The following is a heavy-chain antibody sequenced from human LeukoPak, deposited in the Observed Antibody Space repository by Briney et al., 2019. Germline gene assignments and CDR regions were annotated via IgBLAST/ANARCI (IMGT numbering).Heavy chain of an antibody. J-gene: IGHJ4*02. Sequence: GRSLRLSCAPSGFTFSSFATSGVRHAPPGGLEWGSTEACLHSSCTEYYADSVEGRFSISRDNSKISLSLQMNSLRVDDAAIYFCARDSEGCFDYWGQGTLVTVSS. V-gene: IGHV3-23*01. CDR2: CLHSSCTE. CDR3: ARDSEGCFDY. D-gene: IGHD3-10*01. CDR1: GFTFSSFA.